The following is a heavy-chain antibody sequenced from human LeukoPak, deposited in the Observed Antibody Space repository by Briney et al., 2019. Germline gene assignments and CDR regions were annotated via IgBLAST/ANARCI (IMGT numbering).Heavy chain of an antibody. CDR2: IYSGGRT. CDR3: ASGSYYNDAFDI. Sequence: GGSLRLSCAASGFTVSSNYMSWVRQAPGKGLEWVSVIYSGGRTYYADSVKGRFIISRDNSKNTLYLQMNSLRAEDTAVYYCASGSYYNDAFDIWGQGTMVTVSS. D-gene: IGHD3-10*01. CDR1: GFTVSSNY. J-gene: IGHJ3*02. V-gene: IGHV3-66*01.